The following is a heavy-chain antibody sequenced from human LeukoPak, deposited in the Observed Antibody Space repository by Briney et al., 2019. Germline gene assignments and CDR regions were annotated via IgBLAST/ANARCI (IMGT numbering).Heavy chain of an antibody. J-gene: IGHJ5*02. CDR3: TRHRSGSSSTNWFYP. Sequence: QPGGSLRLSCAASGFTFSFYAMHGVREASAKGLECVVHIRSKANSYATAYAAAVKGRFTISRDDSKNTAYLQMNSLKTEDTAVYYCTRHRSGSSSTNWFYPWGEGTLVTVSS. CDR2: IRSKANSYAT. V-gene: IGHV3-73*01. D-gene: IGHD1-26*01. CDR1: GFTFSFYA.